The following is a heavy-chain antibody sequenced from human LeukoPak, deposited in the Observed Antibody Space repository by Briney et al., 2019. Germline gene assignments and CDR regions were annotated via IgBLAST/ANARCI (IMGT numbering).Heavy chain of an antibody. D-gene: IGHD4-17*01. Sequence: GGSLRLSCAVSGFTFSDYYMTWIRQAPGKGPEWISDVSDSGRTRDYADSVKGRFTVSRDNARNSLYLQMNSLRADDTAVYYCARTLYDYDYAYYYGMDVWGQGTTVTVSS. V-gene: IGHV3-11*01. CDR1: GFTFSDYY. CDR2: VSDSGRTR. CDR3: ARTLYDYDYAYYYGMDV. J-gene: IGHJ6*02.